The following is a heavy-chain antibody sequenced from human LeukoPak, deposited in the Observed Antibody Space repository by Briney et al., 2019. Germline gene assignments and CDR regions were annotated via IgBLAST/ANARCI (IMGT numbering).Heavy chain of an antibody. V-gene: IGHV3-15*07. J-gene: IGHJ4*02. Sequence: PGGSLRLSCVVSGLTVSNVWMNWVRQAPGKGLEWVGRIKSKKDGGTTEFAAPVRGRFTISRDDSQNTLYLQMNSLTSDDTAVYYCTQGSGFYYDYWGQRTLVTVSS. D-gene: IGHD3-22*01. CDR1: GLTVSNVW. CDR3: TQGSGFYYDY. CDR2: IKSKKDGGTT.